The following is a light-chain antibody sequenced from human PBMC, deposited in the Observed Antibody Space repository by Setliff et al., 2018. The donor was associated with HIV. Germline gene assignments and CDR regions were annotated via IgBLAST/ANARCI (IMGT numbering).Light chain of an antibody. CDR1: SSDVGDFKY. J-gene: IGLJ1*01. CDR3: SSHTNSGYL. CDR2: DVS. Sequence: QSVLTQPASVSGSPGQSISISCSATSSDVGDFKYVSWYQQHPGKAPKLIIHDVSDRPSGVSNRFSGSKSGNTASLTISGLQAEDEADYHCSSHTNSGYLFGAGTKVTVL. V-gene: IGLV2-14*03.